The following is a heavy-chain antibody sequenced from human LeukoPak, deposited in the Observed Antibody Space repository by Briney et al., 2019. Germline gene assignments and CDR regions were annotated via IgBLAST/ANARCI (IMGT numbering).Heavy chain of an antibody. Sequence: ASVKVSCRASGYTFSDYYVYWVRQAPGQGLEWMGWINPASGGTNYAPKFQGRVTMTRDTSISPAYMELNRLTSDDTAVYYWARDLRGFGDYFDYWGQGTLVTVSS. CDR3: ARDLRGFGDYFDY. D-gene: IGHD3-10*01. V-gene: IGHV1-2*02. J-gene: IGHJ4*02. CDR2: INPASGGT. CDR1: GYTFSDYY.